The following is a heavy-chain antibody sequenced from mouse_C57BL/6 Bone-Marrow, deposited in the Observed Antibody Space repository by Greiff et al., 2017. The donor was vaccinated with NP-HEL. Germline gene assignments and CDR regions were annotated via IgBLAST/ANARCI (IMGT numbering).Heavy chain of an antibody. CDR3: ARHDYYGRRAMDY. Sequence: VQLKESGPGLVAPSQSLSITCTVSGFSLTSYGVHWVRQPPGKGLEWLVVIWSDGSTTYNSALKSRLSISKDNSKSQVFLKMNSLQTEDTAMYYCARHDYYGRRAMDYWGQGTSVTVSS. V-gene: IGHV2-6-1*01. CDR1: GFSLTSYG. CDR2: IWSDGST. J-gene: IGHJ4*01. D-gene: IGHD1-1*01.